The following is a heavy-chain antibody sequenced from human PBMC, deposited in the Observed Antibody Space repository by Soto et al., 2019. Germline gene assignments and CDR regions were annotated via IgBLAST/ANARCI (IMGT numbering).Heavy chain of an antibody. CDR2: IYYSGST. D-gene: IGHD6-13*01. J-gene: IGHJ5*02. Sequence: QLQLQESGPGLVKPSETLSLTCTVSGGSISSSSYYWGWIRQPPGKGLEWIGSIYYSGSTYYNPSLKSRVTISVDTSKNQFSVKLSSVTAADTAVYYCARQFRSSWYRRELHWFDPWGQGTLVTVSS. CDR1: GGSISSSSYY. CDR3: ARQFRSSWYRRELHWFDP. V-gene: IGHV4-39*01.